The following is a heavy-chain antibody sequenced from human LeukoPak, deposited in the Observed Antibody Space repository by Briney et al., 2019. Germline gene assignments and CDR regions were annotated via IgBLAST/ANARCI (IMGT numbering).Heavy chain of an antibody. J-gene: IGHJ4*02. V-gene: IGHV4-39*02. CDR3: ARDVRGRYFDY. D-gene: IGHD3-10*02. CDR1: GGSISSSSYY. Sequence: SETLSLTCTVSGGSISSSSYYWGWIRQPPGKGLEWIGSIYYSGSTYYNPSLKSRVTISVDTSKNQFSLKLSSVTAADTAVYYCARDVRGRYFDYWGQGTLVTVSS. CDR2: IYYSGST.